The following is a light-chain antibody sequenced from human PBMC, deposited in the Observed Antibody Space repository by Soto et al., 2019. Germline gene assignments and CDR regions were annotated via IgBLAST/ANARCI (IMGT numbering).Light chain of an antibody. CDR2: KAS. J-gene: IGKJ1*01. V-gene: IGKV1-5*03. CDR3: QQYNSYSPT. CDR1: QSISDW. Sequence: DIQMTQSPSTLSASVGDRVTITCRASQSISDWLAWYQQKAGKAPNLLIYKASMLESGVPSRFSGSGSETEFTLTISRLQPDDSANYYYQQYNSYSPTFGQGTKVEIK.